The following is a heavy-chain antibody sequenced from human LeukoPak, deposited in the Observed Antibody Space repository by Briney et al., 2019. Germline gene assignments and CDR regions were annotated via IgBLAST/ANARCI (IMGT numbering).Heavy chain of an antibody. D-gene: IGHD3-22*01. Sequence: QPGGSLRLSCAASGFTFSTYWMSWVRQAPGKGLEWVANIKQDGSEKYYVDSVKGRFTISRDNAKNSLYLQMNSLRAEDTAVYYCARFLYYDSSSTTIFDYWGQGTLVTVSS. CDR1: GFTFSTYW. J-gene: IGHJ4*02. CDR2: IKQDGSEK. CDR3: ARFLYYDSSSTTIFDY. V-gene: IGHV3-7*01.